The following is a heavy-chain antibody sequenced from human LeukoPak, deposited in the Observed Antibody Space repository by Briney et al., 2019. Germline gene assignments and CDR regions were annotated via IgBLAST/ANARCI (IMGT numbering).Heavy chain of an antibody. Sequence: ASVKVSCKASGGTFSSYAISWVRQAPGQGLEWMGGIIPILGTANYAQKFQGRVTITADESTSTAYMELSSLRSEDTAVYYCARSGYSSGWYLDYWGQGTLVTVSS. CDR3: ARSGYSSGWYLDY. V-gene: IGHV1-69*13. D-gene: IGHD6-19*01. J-gene: IGHJ4*02. CDR1: GGTFSSYA. CDR2: IIPILGTA.